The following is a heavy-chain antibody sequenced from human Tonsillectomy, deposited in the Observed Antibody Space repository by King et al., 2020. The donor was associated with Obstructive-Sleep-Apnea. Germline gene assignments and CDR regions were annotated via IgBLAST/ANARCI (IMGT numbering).Heavy chain of an antibody. CDR1: GFTFGDYT. J-gene: IGHJ6*02. V-gene: IGHV3-49*03. Sequence: VQLVESGGGLVQPGRSLRLSCTASGFTFGDYTMSWFRQAPGKGLEWVGFIRSKAYGGTTEYAASVKGRFTISRDDSKSIAYLQMNSLKTEDTAVYYCTRDVTMVRGEGGGVWGQGTTVTVSS. D-gene: IGHD3-10*01. CDR2: IRSKAYGGTT. CDR3: TRDVTMVRGEGGGV.